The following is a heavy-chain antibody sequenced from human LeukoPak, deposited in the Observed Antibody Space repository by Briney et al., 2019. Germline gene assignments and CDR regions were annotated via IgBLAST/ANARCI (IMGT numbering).Heavy chain of an antibody. CDR1: GFTFSSYA. CDR3: AKDYLLWFGHNWFDP. J-gene: IGHJ5*02. V-gene: IGHV3-23*01. CDR2: ISGSGGST. Sequence: GGSLRLSCAASGFTFSSYAMSWVRQAPGKGLEWVSAISGSGGSTYYADSVKGRFTISRDNSKNTLYLQMNSLRAEDTAVYYCAKDYLLWFGHNWFDPWGQGTLVTVSS. D-gene: IGHD3-10*01.